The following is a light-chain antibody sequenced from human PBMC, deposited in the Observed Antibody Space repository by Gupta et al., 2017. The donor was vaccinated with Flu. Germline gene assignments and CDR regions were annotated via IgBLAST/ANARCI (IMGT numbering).Light chain of an antibody. V-gene: IGLV2-8*01. CDR1: GSDVGGYNY. CDR3: SSDAGSSKWV. Sequence: QSAPTQPPSASGSPGQSVTISCTGTGSDVGGYNYVSWFQQHPGKAPKLMIYEVSKRPSGVPDRFSGSKSGKTASLTVSGRQAEDEADYFCSSDAGSSKWVFGGGTKVTVL. CDR2: EVS. J-gene: IGLJ3*02.